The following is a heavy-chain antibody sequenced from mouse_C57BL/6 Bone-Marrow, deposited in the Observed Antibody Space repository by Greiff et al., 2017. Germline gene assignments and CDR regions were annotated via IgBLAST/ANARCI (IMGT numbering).Heavy chain of an antibody. CDR1: GYAFSSSW. CDR2: IYPGDGDT. CDR3: ARSDYYGSSSWFAY. Sequence: QVQLKESGPELVKPGASVKISCKASGYAFSSSWMNWVKQRPGKGLEWIGRIYPGDGDTNYNGKSKGKATLTADKSSSTAYMQLSSLTSEDSAVYFCARSDYYGSSSWFAYWGQGTLVTVSA. V-gene: IGHV1-82*01. J-gene: IGHJ3*01. D-gene: IGHD1-1*01.